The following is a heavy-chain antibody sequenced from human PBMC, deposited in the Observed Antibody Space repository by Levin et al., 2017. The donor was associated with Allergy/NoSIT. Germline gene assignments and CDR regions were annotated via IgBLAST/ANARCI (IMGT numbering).Heavy chain of an antibody. CDR1: GFTFSSYA. CDR3: AKERSVVVVAATNY. Sequence: GESLKISCAASGFTFSSYAMSWVRQAPGKGLEWVSAISGSGDSTYYADSVKGRFTISRDNSKNTLYLQMNSLRAEDTAVYYCAKERSVVVVAATNYWGQGTLVTVSS. CDR2: ISGSGDST. V-gene: IGHV3-23*01. J-gene: IGHJ4*02. D-gene: IGHD2-15*01.